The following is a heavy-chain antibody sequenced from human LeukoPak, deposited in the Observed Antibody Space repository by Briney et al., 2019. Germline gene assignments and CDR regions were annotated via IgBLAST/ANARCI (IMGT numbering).Heavy chain of an antibody. CDR1: GYTFSNYG. V-gene: IGHV1-18*01. Sequence: ASVTVSCKASGYTFSNYGISWVRQAPGQGLEWVGWIRGDNGNTNYAQKLQGRVTMTTDTSTSTAYMELRSLGSDETAVYYCARVDLLTGYYFFDYWGQGTLVTVSS. J-gene: IGHJ4*02. CDR3: ARVDLLTGYYFFDY. D-gene: IGHD3-9*01. CDR2: IRGDNGNT.